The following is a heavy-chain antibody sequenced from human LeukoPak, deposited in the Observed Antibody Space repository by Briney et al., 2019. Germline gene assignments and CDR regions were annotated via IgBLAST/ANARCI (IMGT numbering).Heavy chain of an antibody. J-gene: IGHJ4*02. CDR3: TARQPFYGDYMDF. D-gene: IGHD4-17*01. CDR1: GFTFSSYS. CDR2: ISSSSSTI. V-gene: IGHV3-48*04. Sequence: PGGSLRLSCAASGFTFSSYSMNWVRQAPGKGLEWVSYISSSSSTIYYADSVKGRFTISRDNAKNSLYLQMNSLRAEDTAVYYCTARQPFYGDYMDFWGQGTLVTVSS.